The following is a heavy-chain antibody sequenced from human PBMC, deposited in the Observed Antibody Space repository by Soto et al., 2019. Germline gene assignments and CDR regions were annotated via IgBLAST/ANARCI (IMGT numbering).Heavy chain of an antibody. CDR2: ISGSGDST. D-gene: IGHD6-13*01. J-gene: IGHJ4*02. Sequence: PGGSLRLSCAASGFTFSSYAMNWVRQAPGKGLEWVSVISGSGDSTYYADYVKGRFTISRDNSKNKLYLQMNSLRTEDTAVYYCARRGPGTYFDYWGQGTLVTVSS. V-gene: IGHV3-23*01. CDR1: GFTFSSYA. CDR3: ARRGPGTYFDY.